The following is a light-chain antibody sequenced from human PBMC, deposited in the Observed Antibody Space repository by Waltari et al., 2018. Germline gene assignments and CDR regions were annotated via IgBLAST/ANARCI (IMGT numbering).Light chain of an antibody. CDR3: QKYVNLPAT. J-gene: IGKJ1*01. Sequence: FCARQRVSQYLAWYQPNPGQAPRFVRYDASTRTTGIPDRFSGSGSGTDFSLTISRLEPEDFAVYYCQKYVNLPATFGQGTRVEIK. CDR1: QRVSQY. CDR2: DAS. V-gene: IGKV3D-20*01.